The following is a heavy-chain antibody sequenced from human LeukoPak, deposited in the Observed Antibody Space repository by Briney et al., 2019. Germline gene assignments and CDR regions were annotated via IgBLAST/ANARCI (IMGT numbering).Heavy chain of an antibody. CDR1: GYTFTDYY. D-gene: IGHD6-13*01. J-gene: IGHJ4*02. CDR3: ARGDSSCWYYFDY. CDR2: INPNSGGT. Sequence: ASVKVSCNASGYTFTDYYMHWVRQAPGQGLEWMGWINPNSGGTNYAQKFQGRVTMTRDTSISTAYMALSRLRSDDTAVYYCARGDSSCWYYFDYWGQGTLVTVSS. V-gene: IGHV1-2*02.